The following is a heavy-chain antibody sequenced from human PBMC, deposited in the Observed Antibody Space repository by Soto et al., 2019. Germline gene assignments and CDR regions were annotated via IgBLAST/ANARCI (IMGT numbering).Heavy chain of an antibody. J-gene: IGHJ5*02. CDR1: GYTFTGYY. CDR2: INPNSGGT. V-gene: IGHV1-2*04. D-gene: IGHD6-19*01. CDR3: ARDVGSNSSGWYGGTFDP. Sequence: ASVKVSCKASGYTFTGYYMHWVRQAPGQGLEWMGWINPNSGGTNYAQKFQGWVTMTRDTSISTAYMELSRLRSDDTAVYYCARDVGSNSSGWYGGTFDPWGQGTLVTVS.